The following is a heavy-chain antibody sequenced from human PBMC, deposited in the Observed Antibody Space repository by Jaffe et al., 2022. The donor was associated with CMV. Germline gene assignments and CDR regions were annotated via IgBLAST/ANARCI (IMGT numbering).Heavy chain of an antibody. CDR2: IIPIFGTA. J-gene: IGHJ6*02. CDR1: GGTFSSYA. Sequence: QVQLVQSGAEVKKPGSSVKVSCKASGGTFSSYAISWVRQAPGQGLEWMGGIIPIFGTANYAQKFQGRVTITADESTSTAYMELSSLRSEDTAVYYCANDGVRYYYDSSGYYLDYYYGMDVWGQGTTVTVSS. V-gene: IGHV1-69*01. CDR3: ANDGVRYYYDSSGYYLDYYYGMDV. D-gene: IGHD3-22*01.